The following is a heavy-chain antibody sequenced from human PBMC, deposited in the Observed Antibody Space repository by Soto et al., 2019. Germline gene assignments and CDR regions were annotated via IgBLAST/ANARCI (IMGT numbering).Heavy chain of an antibody. CDR1: GYNFTSYG. D-gene: IGHD3-22*01. CDR3: ARETGGGGVVTAFFAYYYYGMDV. J-gene: IGHJ6*02. Sequence: AASVKVSCKASGYNFTSYGISWVRQAPGQGVERMGCICPYNGNTNYAQKLQGRVTMTTDTSTSTAYMELRSLRSDDTAEYYCARETGGGGVVTAFFAYYYYGMDVWGQGTPVTVSS. CDR2: ICPYNGNT. V-gene: IGHV1-18*01.